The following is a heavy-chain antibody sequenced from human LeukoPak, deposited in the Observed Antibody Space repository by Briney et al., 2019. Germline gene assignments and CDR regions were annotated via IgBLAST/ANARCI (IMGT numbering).Heavy chain of an antibody. CDR2: INPNSGGT. D-gene: IGHD3-3*01. CDR3: AREGRFTIFGVVTTYYMDV. Sequence: ASVKVSCKASGYTFTNYYMHWVRQAPGQGLEWMGWINPNSGGTNYAQKFQGRVTMTRDTSISTAYMELSRLRSDDTAVYYCAREGRFTIFGVVTTYYMDVWGKGTTVTVSS. V-gene: IGHV1-2*02. J-gene: IGHJ6*03. CDR1: GYTFTNYY.